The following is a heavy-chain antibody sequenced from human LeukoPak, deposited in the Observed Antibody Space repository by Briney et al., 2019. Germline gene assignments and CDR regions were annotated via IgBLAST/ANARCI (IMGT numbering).Heavy chain of an antibody. CDR1: GFTFRNAW. Sequence: PGGSLRLSCAASGFTFRNAWMNWVRQAPGKGLEWIGRIISKTDGGTPLYPAPVKGRFTISRDDSKNTLYLQMNSLQTEDTAVYYCTTGNWGSFSYWGQGTLVTVSS. CDR2: IISKTDGGTP. D-gene: IGHD7-27*01. CDR3: TTGNWGSFSY. V-gene: IGHV3-15*01. J-gene: IGHJ4*02.